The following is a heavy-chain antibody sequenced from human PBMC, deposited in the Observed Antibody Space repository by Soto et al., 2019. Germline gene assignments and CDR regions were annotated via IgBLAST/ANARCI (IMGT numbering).Heavy chain of an antibody. CDR3: AHIQSYKYYGMDV. D-gene: IGHD3-10*01. CDR1: GFSLSTRGVG. V-gene: IGHV2-5*02. Sequence: QITLKESGPTLVKPTQTLTLTCTFSGFSLSTRGVGVGWIRQPPGKALECLAVIYWDDDKRYSPSLMSRLTITRDTSKNQVVLTLTNMGPVDTATYYCAHIQSYKYYGMDVWGQGTTVTVSS. J-gene: IGHJ6*02. CDR2: IYWDDDK.